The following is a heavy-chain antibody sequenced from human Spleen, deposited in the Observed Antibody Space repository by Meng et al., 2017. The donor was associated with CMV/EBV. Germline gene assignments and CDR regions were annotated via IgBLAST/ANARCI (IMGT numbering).Heavy chain of an antibody. CDR3: ARRVVPAAFDP. J-gene: IGHJ5*02. Sequence: SETLSLTCTVSGGSITSYYWSWIRQPPGKGLEWIAYIYYSGSTNYNPSLKSPVIISADTSKNQSSLKLSSVTAADTAVYYCARRVVPAAFDPWGQGTLVTVSS. CDR2: IYYSGST. CDR1: GGSITSYY. D-gene: IGHD2-2*01. V-gene: IGHV4-59*01.